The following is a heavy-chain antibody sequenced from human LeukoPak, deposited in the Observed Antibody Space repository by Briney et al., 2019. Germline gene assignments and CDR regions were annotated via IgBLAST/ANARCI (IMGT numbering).Heavy chain of an antibody. CDR2: IYYSGST. D-gene: IGHD6-13*01. J-gene: IGHJ4*02. V-gene: IGHV4-59*01. CDR1: GGSISSYY. Sequence: PSETLSLTCTVSGGSISSYYWSWIRQPPGKGLEWIGYIYYSGSTNYNPSLKSRVTISVDTSKNQFSLKLSSMTAADTAVYYCARGSWSRFDFWGQGTLVTVSS. CDR3: ARGSWSRFDF.